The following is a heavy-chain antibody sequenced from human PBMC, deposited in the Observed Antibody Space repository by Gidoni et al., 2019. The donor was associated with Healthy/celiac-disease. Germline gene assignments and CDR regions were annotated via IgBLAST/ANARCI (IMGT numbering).Heavy chain of an antibody. J-gene: IGHJ6*02. D-gene: IGHD4-17*01. CDR3: ARIRGTVYGMDV. CDR2: ISPSGGST. V-gene: IGHV1-46*01. Sequence: QVQLVQSGAEVKKPGASVQVSCKAPGYTFTSYYMHWVRQAPGQGLEWMGIISPSGGSTSYAQKFQGRVTMTRDTSTSTVYMELSSLRSEDTALYYCARIRGTVYGMDVWGQGTTVTVSS. CDR1: GYTFTSYY.